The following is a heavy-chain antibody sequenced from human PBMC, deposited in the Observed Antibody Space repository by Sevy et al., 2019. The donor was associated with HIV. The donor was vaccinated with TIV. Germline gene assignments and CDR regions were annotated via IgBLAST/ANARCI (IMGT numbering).Heavy chain of an antibody. Sequence: GGSLRLSCAASGFTFSSYAMSWVRQAPGKGLEWVSAISGSGGSTYYADSVKGRFTISRDNSKNTLYLQMNSLRAEDRAVYYCAKDPGATGAFDIWGQGTMVTVSS. CDR3: AKDPGATGAFDI. CDR2: ISGSGGST. J-gene: IGHJ3*02. D-gene: IGHD1-26*01. CDR1: GFTFSSYA. V-gene: IGHV3-23*01.